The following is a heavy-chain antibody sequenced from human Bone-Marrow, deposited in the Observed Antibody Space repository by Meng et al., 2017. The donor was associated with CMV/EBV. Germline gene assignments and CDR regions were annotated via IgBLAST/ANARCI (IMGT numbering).Heavy chain of an antibody. CDR3: AKALYSSSWLDDY. V-gene: IGHV3-23*01. CDR1: GITFSNHA. Sequence: GESLKISCAASGITFSNHAMNWVRQAPGKGLEWVAVISGSGGTTSYADSVKGRFTISRDNSKNTLSLQMNSLRAEDTAVYYCAKALYSSSWLDDYWGQGTLVTVSS. D-gene: IGHD6-13*01. J-gene: IGHJ4*02. CDR2: ISGSGGTT.